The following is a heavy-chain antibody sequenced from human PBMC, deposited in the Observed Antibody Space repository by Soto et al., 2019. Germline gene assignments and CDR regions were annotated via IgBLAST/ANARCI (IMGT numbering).Heavy chain of an antibody. J-gene: IGHJ4*02. CDR2: IYYSGST. V-gene: IGHV4-39*01. CDR1: GGSISSSSYY. CDR3: ARQLRIAAAGDFDY. D-gene: IGHD6-13*01. Sequence: QLQVQESGPGLVKPSETLSLTCTVSGGSISSSSYYWGWIRQPPGKGLEWIGSIYYSGSTYYNPSLKSRVTISVDTSKNQFSLKLSSVTAADTAVYYCARQLRIAAAGDFDYWGQGTLVTVSS.